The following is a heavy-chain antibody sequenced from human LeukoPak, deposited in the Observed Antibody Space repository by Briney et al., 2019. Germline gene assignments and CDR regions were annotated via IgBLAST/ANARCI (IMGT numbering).Heavy chain of an antibody. V-gene: IGHV4-59*08. CDR1: GGSISSYY. D-gene: IGHD3-10*01. CDR3: ARVMVRGVIIFGSYGMDV. Sequence: SETLSLTCTVSGGSISSYYWSWIRQPPGKGLEWIGYIYYSGSTNYNPSLKSRVTTSVDTSKNQFSLKLSSVTAADTAVYYCARVMVRGVIIFGSYGMDVWGQGTTVTVSS. CDR2: IYYSGST. J-gene: IGHJ6*02.